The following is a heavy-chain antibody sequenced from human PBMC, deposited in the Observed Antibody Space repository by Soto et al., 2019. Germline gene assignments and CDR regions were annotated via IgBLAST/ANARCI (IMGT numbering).Heavy chain of an antibody. CDR3: ASHEYYYDDSGFYPLKY. CDR1: GGSFRTYV. J-gene: IGHJ4*02. Sequence: WASVKVSCKASGGSFRTYVINWVRQAPGQGLEWMGQIIPTFKTTDSAQKFQDRVTITADESTSTVYMELSSLRSDDTAVYYCASHEYYYDDSGFYPLKYWGQGTLVTVSS. D-gene: IGHD3-22*01. V-gene: IGHV1-69*13. CDR2: IIPTFKTT.